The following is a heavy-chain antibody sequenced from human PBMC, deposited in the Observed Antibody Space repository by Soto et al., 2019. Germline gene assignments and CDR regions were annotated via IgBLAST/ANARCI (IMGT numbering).Heavy chain of an antibody. D-gene: IGHD3-10*01. V-gene: IGHV1-69*08. CDR1: GGTFSRNT. CDR3: ARDRGLVSAVGGKMVNHYGLDV. CDR2: IIPLLNIP. Sequence: QVQLVQSGAEVKKPGSTVKVSCKASGGTFSRNTISWVRQAPGQGLEWMGRIIPLLNIPNYAQNFQGRVMMTADRSTTTVYMEVSRLKSEDTAEYYCARDRGLVSAVGGKMVNHYGLDVWGQGTTVTVSS. J-gene: IGHJ6*02.